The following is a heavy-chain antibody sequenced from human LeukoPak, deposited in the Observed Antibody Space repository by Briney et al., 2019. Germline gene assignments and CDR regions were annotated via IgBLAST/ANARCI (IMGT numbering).Heavy chain of an antibody. D-gene: IGHD3-9*01. CDR2: MNPNSGNT. J-gene: IGHJ4*02. CDR1: GYTFTSYD. V-gene: IGHV1-8*01. CDR3: ARFHDILNGYYISLVDY. Sequence: ASVKVSCKASGYTFTSYDINWVRQATGQGLEWMGWMNPNSGNTGYAQKFQGRVTMTRNTSISTAYMELSSLRSEDTAVYYCARFHDILNGYYISLVDYWGQGTLATVSS.